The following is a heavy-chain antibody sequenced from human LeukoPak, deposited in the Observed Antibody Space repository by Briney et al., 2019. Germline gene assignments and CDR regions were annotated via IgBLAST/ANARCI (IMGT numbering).Heavy chain of an antibody. CDR1: GFTFSNNR. Sequence: GGSLRLSCAASGFTFSNNRMSWVRQAPGKGLEWVSVIYSDGTAYYADSVKRRFNISRDNAKSTLYLQMNSLRADDTAVYYRVRDLTWGQGTLVTVSS. CDR3: VRDLT. CDR2: IYSDGTA. V-gene: IGHV3-53*01. J-gene: IGHJ5*02.